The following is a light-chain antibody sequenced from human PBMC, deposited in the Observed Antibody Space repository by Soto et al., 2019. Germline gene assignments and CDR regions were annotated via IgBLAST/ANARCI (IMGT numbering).Light chain of an antibody. CDR2: GAS. Sequence: EIVLTQSPGTLSLSPGERATLPCRASQSVSSSYLAWYQQKPGQAPRLLIYGASSRATGIPDRFSGSGSGTDFTLTISRLEPEDFAVYYCQQYGSSLLTFGGGTK. J-gene: IGKJ4*01. V-gene: IGKV3-20*01. CDR1: QSVSSSY. CDR3: QQYGSSLLT.